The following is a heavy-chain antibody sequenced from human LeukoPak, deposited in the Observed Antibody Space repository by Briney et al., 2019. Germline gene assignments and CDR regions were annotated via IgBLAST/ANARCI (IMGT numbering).Heavy chain of an antibody. D-gene: IGHD1-26*01. CDR1: GYSFTSYW. CDR3: ARHRGSYSYDY. V-gene: IGHV5-51*01. CDR2: IYPGDSDI. J-gene: IGHJ4*02. Sequence: GESLKSSCKSSGYSFTSYWIGWVRQMPGKGLEWMGIIYPGDSDIRYSPSFRGQVTISTDKSTSTAYLQWSSLKASDTAMYYCARHRGSYSYDYWGQGTLVTVSS.